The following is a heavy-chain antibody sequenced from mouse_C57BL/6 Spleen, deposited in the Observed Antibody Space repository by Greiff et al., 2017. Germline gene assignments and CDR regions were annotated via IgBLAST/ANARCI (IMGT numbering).Heavy chain of an antibody. D-gene: IGHD1-1*01. CDR1: GFTFSSYG. V-gene: IGHV5-6*01. J-gene: IGHJ2*01. CDR2: ISSSGSYT. CDR3: ARVALVDFDY. Sequence: EVMLVEPGGDLVKPGGSLKLSCAASGFTFSSYGMPWVRQTPDKRLEWVANISSSGSYTYYPDSVKGRFTISRDKAKNTLYLQMSSLKSEDTAMYYCARVALVDFDYWGQGTTLTVSS.